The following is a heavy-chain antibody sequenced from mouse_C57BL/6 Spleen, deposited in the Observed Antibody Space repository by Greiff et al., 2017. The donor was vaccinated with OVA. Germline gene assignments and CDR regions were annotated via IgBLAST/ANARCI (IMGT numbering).Heavy chain of an antibody. J-gene: IGHJ2*01. D-gene: IGHD1-1*01. V-gene: IGHV1-81*01. CDR3: ARLGDGSSYDNYYFDY. CDR2: IYPRSGNT. CDR1: GYTFTSYG. Sequence: QVQLQQSGAELARPGASVKLSCKASGYTFTSYGISWVKQRTGQGLEWIGEIYPRSGNTYYNEKFKGKATLTADKSSSTAYMELRSLTSEDSAVYFCARLGDGSSYDNYYFDYWGQGTTLTVSS.